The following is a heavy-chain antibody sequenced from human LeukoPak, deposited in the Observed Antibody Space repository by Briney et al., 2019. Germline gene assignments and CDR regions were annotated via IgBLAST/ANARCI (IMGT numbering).Heavy chain of an antibody. CDR2: IYYSGST. V-gene: IGHV4-31*03. CDR1: GGSVSSGGYY. D-gene: IGHD3-10*01. CDR3: ARGILLWFGESTDAFDI. J-gene: IGHJ3*02. Sequence: SETLSLTCTVSGGSVSSGGYYWSWIRQHPGKGLEWIGYIYYSGSTYYNPSLKSRVTISVDTSKNQFSLKLSSVPAADTAVYYCARGILLWFGESTDAFDIWGQGTMVTVSS.